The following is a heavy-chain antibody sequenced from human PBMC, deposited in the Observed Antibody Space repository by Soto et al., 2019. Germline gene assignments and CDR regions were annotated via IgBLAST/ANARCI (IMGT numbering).Heavy chain of an antibody. CDR1: GGSISSSSYY. CDR3: ARLGEYYQSLAP. V-gene: IGHV4-39*07. CDR2: IYYSGST. Sequence: SETLSLTCTVSGGSISSSSYYWGWIRQPPGKGLEWIGSIYYSGSTSYNPSLKSRVTISLETSKSQFSLRLNSVTAADTAVYYCARLGEYYQSLAPWGPGTLVTVSS. J-gene: IGHJ5*02. D-gene: IGHD2-2*01.